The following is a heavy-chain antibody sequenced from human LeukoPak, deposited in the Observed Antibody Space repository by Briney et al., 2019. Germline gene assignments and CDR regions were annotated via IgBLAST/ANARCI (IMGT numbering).Heavy chain of an antibody. CDR3: ARDLTRWQQDAFDI. V-gene: IGHV3-21*01. J-gene: IGHJ3*02. Sequence: PWGSLRLSCAASGFTFSSYSMNWVRQVPGKGLEWVSSISSSSSYIYYADSVKGRFTISRDNAKNSLYLQMNSLRAEDTAVYYCARDLTRWQQDAFDIWGQGTMVTVSS. D-gene: IGHD6-13*01. CDR1: GFTFSSYS. CDR2: ISSSSSYI.